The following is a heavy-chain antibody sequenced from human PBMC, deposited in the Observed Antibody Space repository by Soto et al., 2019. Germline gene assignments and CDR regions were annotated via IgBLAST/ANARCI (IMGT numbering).Heavy chain of an antibody. J-gene: IGHJ4*02. CDR2: IYYSGST. CDR3: AKDQGWDDSSGYWPFDY. D-gene: IGHD3-22*01. V-gene: IGHV4-28*03. Sequence: PSETLSLTCAVSGYSISSSNWWGWIRQPPGKGLEWIGYIYYSGSTYYNPSLKSRVTMSVDTSKNQFSLKLSSVTAEDTAVYYCAKDQGWDDSSGYWPFDYWGQGTLVTVSS. CDR1: GYSISSSNW.